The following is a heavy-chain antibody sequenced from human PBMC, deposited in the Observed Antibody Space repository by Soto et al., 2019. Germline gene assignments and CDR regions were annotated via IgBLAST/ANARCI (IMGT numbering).Heavy chain of an antibody. V-gene: IGHV2-70*01. D-gene: IGHD3-22*01. CDR1: GFSLSTSGMC. CDR2: IDWDDDK. Sequence: ESGPTLVNPTQTLTLTCTFSGFSLSTSGMCVSWIRQPPGKALEWLALIDWDDDKYYSTSLKSRLTISKDTSKNQVVLTMTNMDPVDTATYYCARILRSGYFDYYFDYWGQGTQVTVSS. CDR3: ARILRSGYFDYYFDY. J-gene: IGHJ4*02.